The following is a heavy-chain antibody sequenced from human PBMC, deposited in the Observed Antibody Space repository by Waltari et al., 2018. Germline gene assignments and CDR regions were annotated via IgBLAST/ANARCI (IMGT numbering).Heavy chain of an antibody. Sequence: EVQLVESGGGLVQPGGSLRLSCAASGFSIRGYWMHWVRQAPGKGLVWVSRIHSDGRSTSYADSVRGRFTISRDNAKNTVYLQMNSLRADDTAVYFCARDGLGSSHDYWGQGTLVTVSS. V-gene: IGHV3-74*01. D-gene: IGHD6-6*01. CDR2: IHSDGRST. CDR1: GFSIRGYW. J-gene: IGHJ4*02. CDR3: ARDGLGSSHDY.